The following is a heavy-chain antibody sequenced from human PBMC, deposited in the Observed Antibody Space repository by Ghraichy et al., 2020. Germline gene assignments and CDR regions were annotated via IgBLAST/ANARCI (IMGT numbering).Heavy chain of an antibody. J-gene: IGHJ6*04. V-gene: IGHV4-4*02. CDR2: IHHSGIT. CDR3: LMVRGDPRADV. D-gene: IGHD3-10*01. CDR1: GGSIRSSNW. Sequence: SETLSLTCDVSGGSIRSSNWWSWVRQPPGKGLEWIGEIHHSGITNYNPSLKSRVTISVDKSKNHFSLKLNSVTAADTAMYYCLMVRGDPRADVWGKGTTVTVSS.